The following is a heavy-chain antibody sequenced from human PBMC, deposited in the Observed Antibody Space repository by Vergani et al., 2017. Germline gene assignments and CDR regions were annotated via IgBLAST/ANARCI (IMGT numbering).Heavy chain of an antibody. J-gene: IGHJ5*02. CDR1: GYSISSGYY. D-gene: IGHD6-13*01. V-gene: IGHV4-61*01. Sequence: QVQLQESGPGLVKPSETLSLTCAVSGYSISSGYYWGWIRQPPGKGLEWIGYIYYSGSTNYNPSLKSRVTISVDTSKNQFSLKLSSVTAADTAVYYCASLGGAAAGTGNWFDPWGQGTLVTVSS. CDR2: IYYSGST. CDR3: ASLGGAAAGTGNWFDP.